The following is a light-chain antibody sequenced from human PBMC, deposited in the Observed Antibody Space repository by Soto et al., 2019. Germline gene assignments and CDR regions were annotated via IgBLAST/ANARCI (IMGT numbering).Light chain of an antibody. CDR2: KAS. CDR1: QNINTW. V-gene: IGKV1-5*03. Sequence: DIQMTQSPSTLSGSVGDRVTITCRASQNINTWLAWYQQKPGKAPKLLILKASSLESGVPSRFSGSGSGTEFTLTISSLQTDDFATYYCQQYNSQTLDPTFGQGTKVDIK. CDR3: QQYNSQTLDPT. J-gene: IGKJ1*01.